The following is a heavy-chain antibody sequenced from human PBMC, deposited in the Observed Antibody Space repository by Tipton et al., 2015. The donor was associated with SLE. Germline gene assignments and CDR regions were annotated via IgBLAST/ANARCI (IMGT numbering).Heavy chain of an antibody. CDR2: IYYSGNI. D-gene: IGHD4-17*01. CDR1: GGSISSSGYY. CDR3: ARLGRDGDYENDWYFDF. J-gene: IGHJ2*01. Sequence: TLSLTCPVSGGSISSSGYYWGWIRQPPGKGLGWLGGIYYSGNIYYNPSLKSRVTMSVDTSKNQFSLKLTSVTAADTAVYYCARLGRDGDYENDWYFDFWGRGTLVTVSS. V-gene: IGHV4-39*07.